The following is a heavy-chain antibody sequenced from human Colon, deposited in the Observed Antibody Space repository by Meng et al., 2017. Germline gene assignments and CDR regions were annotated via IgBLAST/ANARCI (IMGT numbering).Heavy chain of an antibody. Sequence: VKLVGSGGGLVEPGGSFRISCAASGFNFNSYPMRWARQAPGKGLEWVSSVDETGNTFYAESVKGRCTISRDNLKNILYLQMNSLRAEDTAVYYCAKGGISTSGLVYWGQGTLVTVSS. J-gene: IGHJ4*02. CDR3: AKGGISTSGLVY. V-gene: IGHV3-23*04. CDR1: GFNFNSYP. D-gene: IGHD2-15*01. CDR2: VDETGNT.